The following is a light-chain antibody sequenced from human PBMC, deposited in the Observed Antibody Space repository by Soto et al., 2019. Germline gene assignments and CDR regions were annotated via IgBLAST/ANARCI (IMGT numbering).Light chain of an antibody. J-gene: IGKJ4*01. CDR1: QGISSA. V-gene: IGKV1-13*02. CDR3: QQFKSYPLT. Sequence: AIQLTQSPSSLSASVGDRVTITCRASQGISSALAWYHQKPGTAPKLLIYDGSSLESGVPSRFSGSGSGTDFTLTISSLQPEDFATYYCQQFKSYPLTFGGGTTVESK. CDR2: DGS.